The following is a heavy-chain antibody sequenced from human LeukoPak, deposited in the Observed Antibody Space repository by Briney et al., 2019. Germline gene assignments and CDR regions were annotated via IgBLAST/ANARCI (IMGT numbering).Heavy chain of an antibody. D-gene: IGHD2-21*01. CDR2: IYYSGST. CDR3: ARGVAPCGGDCPGWFDP. J-gene: IGHJ5*02. CDR1: GGSISSYY. V-gene: IGHV4-59*08. Sequence: PSETLSLTCTVSGGSISSYYWSWIRQPPGKGLEWIGYIYYSGSTNYNPSLKSRVTISVDTSKNQFSLKLSSVTAADTAVYYCARGVAPCGGDCPGWFDPWGQGTLVTVSS.